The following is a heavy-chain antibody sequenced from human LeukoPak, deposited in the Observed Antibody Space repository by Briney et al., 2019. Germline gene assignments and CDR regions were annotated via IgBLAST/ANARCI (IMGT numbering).Heavy chain of an antibody. D-gene: IGHD5-24*01. V-gene: IGHV3-15*01. CDR3: TTAPLGSGWLIDY. J-gene: IGHJ4*02. Sequence: PGGSLRLSCEASGFTFSNAWMSWVRQAPGKGLEWVGRIKSKTDGGTTDYAAPVKGRFTISRDDSKNTLYLQMNSLKTEDTAVYYCTTAPLGSGWLIDYWGQGTLVTVSS. CDR1: GFTFSNAW. CDR2: IKSKTDGGTT.